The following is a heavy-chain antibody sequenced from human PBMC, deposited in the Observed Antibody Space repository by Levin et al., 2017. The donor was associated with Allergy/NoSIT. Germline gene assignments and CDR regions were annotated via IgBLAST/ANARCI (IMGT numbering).Heavy chain of an antibody. CDR3: AKVMHGGDCPAN. V-gene: IGHV3-23*01. D-gene: IGHD2-21*02. CDR1: GFIFSSYA. Sequence: SCAASGFIFSSYAMTWVRQAPGKGLEWVSAISGSGGSTYYAGSVKGRFTISRDNSKNTLYLQMNSLRAEDTAVYFCAKVMHGGDCPANWGQGTLVTVSS. CDR2: ISGSGGST. J-gene: IGHJ4*02.